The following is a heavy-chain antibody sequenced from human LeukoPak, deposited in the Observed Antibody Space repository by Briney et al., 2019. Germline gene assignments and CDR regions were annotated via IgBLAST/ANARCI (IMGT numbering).Heavy chain of an antibody. D-gene: IGHD3-3*01. CDR2: IYDSGST. CDR1: GGSIRSSYYY. V-gene: IGHV4-39*01. CDR3: ARVPLRFGAFDI. J-gene: IGHJ3*02. Sequence: ASETLSLTCTVSGGSIRSSYYYWGWIRQPPGKGLEWIGSIYDSGSTYYNPSLKSRVTISVDTSKNQFSLKLNSVTAADTAVYYCARVPLRFGAFDIWGQGTMVTVSS.